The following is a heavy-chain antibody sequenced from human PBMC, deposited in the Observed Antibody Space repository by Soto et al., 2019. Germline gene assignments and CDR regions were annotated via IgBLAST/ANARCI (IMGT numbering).Heavy chain of an antibody. D-gene: IGHD3-3*01. V-gene: IGHV4-34*01. CDR1: GGSFSGYY. Sequence: PSETLSLTCAVYGGSFSGYYWSWIRQPPGKGLEWIGEINHSGSTNYNPSLKSRVTISVDTSKNQFSLKLSSVTAADTAVYYCARVVNYDFWSGSRASDTWFDPWGQGTLVTVSS. J-gene: IGHJ5*02. CDR2: INHSGST. CDR3: ARVVNYDFWSGSRASDTWFDP.